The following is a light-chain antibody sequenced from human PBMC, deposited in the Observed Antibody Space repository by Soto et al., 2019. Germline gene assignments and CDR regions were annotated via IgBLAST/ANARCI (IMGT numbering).Light chain of an antibody. V-gene: IGKV1-33*01. J-gene: IGKJ3*01. Sequence: DIQMTQSPSSLSASVGDRVTITCQASQDISNYLNWYQQKPGKAPKLLIYDASNLETGVPSRFSGSVSGTDFTFTISSLQPEDVATYYCQQYDNFPFTFGAGTKVDIK. CDR1: QDISNY. CDR3: QQYDNFPFT. CDR2: DAS.